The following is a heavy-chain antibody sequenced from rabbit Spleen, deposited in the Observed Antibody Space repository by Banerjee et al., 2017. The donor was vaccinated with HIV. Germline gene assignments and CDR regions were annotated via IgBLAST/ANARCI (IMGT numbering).Heavy chain of an antibody. Sequence: QSLEESGGDLVKPGASLTLTCTASGFSFSDYYYMYWVRQAPGKGLEWIACIYIGSSGSTYYASWARGRFTISKTSSTTVTLQMTSLTAADTATYFCARSGNGNSAGSYFDLWGPGTLVTVS. D-gene: IGHD7-1*01. CDR1: GFSFSDYYY. CDR3: ARSGNGNSAGSYFDL. J-gene: IGHJ4*01. CDR2: IYIGSSGST. V-gene: IGHV1S40*01.